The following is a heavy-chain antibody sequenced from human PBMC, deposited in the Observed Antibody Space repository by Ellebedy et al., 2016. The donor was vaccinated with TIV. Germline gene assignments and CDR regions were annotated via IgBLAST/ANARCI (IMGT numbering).Heavy chain of an antibody. CDR2: IIPIFGTA. V-gene: IGHV1-69*13. Sequence: SVKVSXXASGGTFSSYAISWVRQAPGQGLEWMGGIIPIFGTANYAQKFQGRVTITADESTSTAYMELSSLRSEDTAVYYCARDELELRNWFDPWGQGTLVTVSS. CDR3: ARDELELRNWFDP. J-gene: IGHJ5*02. CDR1: GGTFSSYA. D-gene: IGHD1-7*01.